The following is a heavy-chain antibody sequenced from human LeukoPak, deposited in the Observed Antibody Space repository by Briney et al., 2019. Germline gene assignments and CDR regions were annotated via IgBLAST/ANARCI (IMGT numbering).Heavy chain of an antibody. CDR3: VKIAVTGSWYFDI. CDR1: GLTFSNHG. V-gene: IGHV3-23*01. CDR2: ISASGDYI. Sequence: GGSLRLSCVASGLTFSNHGMSWVRQAPGKRLEWVSSISASGDYIYYADSVKGRFTISRDNSKNTLYLQMNSLRVEDTAVYVCVKIAVTGSWYFDIWGRGTLVTVSS. D-gene: IGHD6-19*01. J-gene: IGHJ2*01.